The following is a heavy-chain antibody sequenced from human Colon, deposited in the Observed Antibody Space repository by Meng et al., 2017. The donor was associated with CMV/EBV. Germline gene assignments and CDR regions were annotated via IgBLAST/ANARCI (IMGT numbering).Heavy chain of an antibody. V-gene: IGHV3-7*01. J-gene: IGHJ4*02. CDR3: ARGYQKFNWNYRSFDL. D-gene: IGHD1-7*01. Sequence: GESLKISCAASGFTFSSYWMSWVRQAPGKGLEWVANIKQDGSEKYYVDSVKGRFTISRDNANNSLYLHMNALRADDTAVYYCARGYQKFNWNYRSFDLWGQGTLVTVSS. CDR1: GFTFSSYW. CDR2: IKQDGSEK.